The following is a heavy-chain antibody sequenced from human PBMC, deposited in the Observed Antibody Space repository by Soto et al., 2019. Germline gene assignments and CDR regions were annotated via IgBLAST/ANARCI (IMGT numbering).Heavy chain of an antibody. CDR3: AKDHYGAALDY. Sequence: QVQLVESGGGVVQPGRSLRLSCAASGFTFSSYGMHWVRQAPGKGLEWVAVISYDGSNKYYADSVKGRFTISRDNSKNAMYLQMNILRAEDTAVYYCAKDHYGAALDYWGQGTLVTVSS. D-gene: IGHD4-17*01. V-gene: IGHV3-30*18. CDR2: ISYDGSNK. CDR1: GFTFSSYG. J-gene: IGHJ4*02.